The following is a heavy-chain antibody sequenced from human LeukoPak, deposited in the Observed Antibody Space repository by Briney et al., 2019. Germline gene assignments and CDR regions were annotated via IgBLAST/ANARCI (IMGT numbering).Heavy chain of an antibody. CDR2: IKSKTDGGTT. D-gene: IGHD4/OR15-4a*01. CDR1: GFTFSNAW. V-gene: IGHV3-15*01. CDR3: ARRAGAYSHPYDY. Sequence: GGSLRLSCAASGFTFSNAWVSWVRQAPGKGLEWVGRIKSKTDGGTTDYAAPVKGRFTISRDDSKNTLYLQMNSLRAEDTAVYYCARRAGAYSHPYDYWGQGTLVTVSS. J-gene: IGHJ4*02.